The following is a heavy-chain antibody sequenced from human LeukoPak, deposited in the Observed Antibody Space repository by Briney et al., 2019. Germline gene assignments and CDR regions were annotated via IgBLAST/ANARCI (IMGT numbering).Heavy chain of an antibody. CDR1: GGSISSYY. D-gene: IGHD2-2*01. Sequence: SETLPLTCTVSGGSISSYYWSWIRQPPGKGLEWIGYIYYSGSTNYNPSLKSRVTISVDTSKNQFSLKLSSVTAADTAVYYCARIPSEYYYYYYGMDVWGQGTTVTVSS. V-gene: IGHV4-59*01. CDR3: ARIPSEYYYYYYGMDV. J-gene: IGHJ6*02. CDR2: IYYSGST.